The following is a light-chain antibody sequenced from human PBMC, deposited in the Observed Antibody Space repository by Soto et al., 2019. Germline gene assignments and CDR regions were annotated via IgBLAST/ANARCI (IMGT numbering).Light chain of an antibody. CDR2: GAS. J-gene: IGKJ4*01. Sequence: EIVMTQSPATLSLSPGERATLSCRASQSVSGNLAWYQQKPGQAPSRLIYGASTRATGIPARFSGSGSGTEFTLTISSLQSEDFAVYYCEQYNNWTPLTFGGGTKVEIK. CDR1: QSVSGN. CDR3: EQYNNWTPLT. V-gene: IGKV3-15*01.